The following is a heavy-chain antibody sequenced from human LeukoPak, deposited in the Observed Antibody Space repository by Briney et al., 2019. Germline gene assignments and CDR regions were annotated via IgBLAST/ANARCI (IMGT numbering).Heavy chain of an antibody. Sequence: PGRSLRLSCAASGFNFKTYHMTWVRQAPGKGLEWISSIDDGSIYIYYTDSVKGRFTISRDNAKNSLYLQMNSLRAEDTAVYYCARVQGMRYVESRKNYYYFYAMDVWGQGTTVTVSS. V-gene: IGHV3-21*01. CDR2: IDDGSIYI. CDR3: ARVQGMRYVESRKNYYYFYAMDV. CDR1: GFNFKTYH. J-gene: IGHJ6*02. D-gene: IGHD3-9*01.